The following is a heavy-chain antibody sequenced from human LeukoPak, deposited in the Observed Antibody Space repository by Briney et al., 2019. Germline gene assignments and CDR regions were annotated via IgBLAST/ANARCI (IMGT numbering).Heavy chain of an antibody. V-gene: IGHV1-18*01. CDR2: ISAYNGNT. CDR3: ARDRAVRGVIITSPLDY. J-gene: IGHJ4*02. CDR1: GYTFTSYG. D-gene: IGHD3-10*01. Sequence: ASVKVSCKASGYTFTSYGIRWVRQAPGQGLEWMGWISAYNGNTNYAQKLQGRVTMTTDTSTSTAYMELRSLRSDDTAVYYCARDRAVRGVIITSPLDYWGQGTLVTVSS.